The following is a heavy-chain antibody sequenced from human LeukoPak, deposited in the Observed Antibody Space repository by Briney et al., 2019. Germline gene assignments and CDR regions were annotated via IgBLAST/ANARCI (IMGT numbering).Heavy chain of an antibody. CDR2: ISYDGSTK. D-gene: IGHD3-10*01. J-gene: IGHJ4*02. Sequence: GRSLRLSCAASGFTFSSYGMHWVRQAPGKGLEWVAVISYDGSTKYYADSVKGRFTISRDNSKNTLYLQMNSLRAEDTAVYYCAKDQAPRYGSGSRFDYWGQGTLVTVSS. CDR3: AKDQAPRYGSGSRFDY. CDR1: GFTFSSYG. V-gene: IGHV3-30*18.